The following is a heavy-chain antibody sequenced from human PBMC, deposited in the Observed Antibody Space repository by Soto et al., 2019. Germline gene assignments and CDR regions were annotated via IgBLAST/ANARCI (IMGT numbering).Heavy chain of an antibody. Sequence: ASVKVSCKASGYTFTSYGISWVRQAPGQGLEWMGWISAYNGNTNYAQKLQGRVTMTTDTSTSTAYMELRSLRSDDTAVYYCARDMDFWSGHIYYYGMDVWGQGTTVTVSS. D-gene: IGHD3-3*01. CDR2: ISAYNGNT. CDR3: ARDMDFWSGHIYYYGMDV. J-gene: IGHJ6*02. V-gene: IGHV1-18*01. CDR1: GYTFTSYG.